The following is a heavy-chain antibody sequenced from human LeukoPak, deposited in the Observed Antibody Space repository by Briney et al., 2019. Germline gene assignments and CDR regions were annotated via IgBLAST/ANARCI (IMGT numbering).Heavy chain of an antibody. V-gene: IGHV4-34*01. Sequence: SETLSLTCAVYGGSFSGYYWSWIRQPPGKGLEWIGEINHSGSTNYNPSLKSRVTISVDTSKNQFSLKLSSVTAADTAVYYCARVVRAVWFGPDYWGQGTLVTVSS. CDR1: GGSFSGYY. CDR2: INHSGST. J-gene: IGHJ4*02. CDR3: ARVVRAVWFGPDY. D-gene: IGHD3-10*01.